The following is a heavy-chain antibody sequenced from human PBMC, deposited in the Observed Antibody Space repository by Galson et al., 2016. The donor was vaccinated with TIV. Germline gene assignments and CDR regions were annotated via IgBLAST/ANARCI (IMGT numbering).Heavy chain of an antibody. CDR3: AKANVYLGLLVADGAFDA. D-gene: IGHD3-16*01. V-gene: IGHV3-9*01. J-gene: IGHJ3*01. CDR1: GFIFDVYA. Sequence: SLRLSCAASGFIFDVYAMHWVRQAPGKGLEWVSGISWKGDNIGYVDSVKGRFTITRDNAKNSLYLQMNSLGPEDTALYYCAKANVYLGLLVADGAFDAWGKGTMVTVSS. CDR2: ISWKGDNI.